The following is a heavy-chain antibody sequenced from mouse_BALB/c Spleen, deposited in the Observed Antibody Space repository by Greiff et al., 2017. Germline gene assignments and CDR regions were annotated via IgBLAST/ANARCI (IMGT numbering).Heavy chain of an antibody. CDR2: IYPGNSDT. Sequence: EVQLQQSGPELVKPGASVKMSCKASGYTFTSYWMHWVKQRPGQGLEWIGAIYPGNSDTSYNQKFKGKAKLTAVTSTSTAYMELSSLTNEDSAVYYCTKGFAYWGQGTLVTVSA. CDR3: TKGFAY. V-gene: IGHV1-5*01. CDR1: GYTFTSYW. J-gene: IGHJ3*01.